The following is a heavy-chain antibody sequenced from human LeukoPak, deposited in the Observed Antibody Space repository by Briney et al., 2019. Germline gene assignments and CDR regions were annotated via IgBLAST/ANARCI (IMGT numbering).Heavy chain of an antibody. V-gene: IGHV3-53*01. CDR3: ARDPRWYDP. J-gene: IGHJ5*02. CDR1: EFTVSNNY. Sequence: GGSLRLSCAVSEFTVSNNYMSWVRQAPGKGPEWVSLIYSGGATYYADSVRGRFTISRDNSKNTLYLQMNSLRVEDTAVYYCARDPRWYDPWGRGALVTVSS. CDR2: IYSGGAT.